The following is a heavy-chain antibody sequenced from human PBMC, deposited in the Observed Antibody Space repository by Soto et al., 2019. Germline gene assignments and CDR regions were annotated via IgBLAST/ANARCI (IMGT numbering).Heavy chain of an antibody. CDR3: ASNHYVWGSYRPLDY. D-gene: IGHD3-16*02. J-gene: IGHJ4*02. V-gene: IGHV1-3*01. CDR2: INAGNGNT. Sequence: VKVSCKASGYTFTSYAMHWVRQAPGQRLEWMGWINAGNGNTKYSQKFQGRVTITRDTSASTAYMELSSLRSEDTAVYYCASNHYVWGSYRPLDYWGQGTLVTVSS. CDR1: GYTFTSYA.